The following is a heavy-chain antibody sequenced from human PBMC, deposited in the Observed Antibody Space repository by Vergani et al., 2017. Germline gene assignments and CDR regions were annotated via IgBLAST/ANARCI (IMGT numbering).Heavy chain of an antibody. CDR2: ISGDGGST. J-gene: IGHJ5*02. V-gene: IGHV3-43*02. CDR1: GFTFDDYA. CDR3: AKDYDSSGYYPSWFDP. Sequence: EVQLVESGGGVVQPGGSLRLSCAASGFTFDDYAMHWVRHAPGKGLEWVSLISGDGGSTYYADSVKGRFTISRDNSKNSLYLQMNSLRTEDTALYYCAKDYDSSGYYPSWFDPWGQGTLVTVSS. D-gene: IGHD3-22*01.